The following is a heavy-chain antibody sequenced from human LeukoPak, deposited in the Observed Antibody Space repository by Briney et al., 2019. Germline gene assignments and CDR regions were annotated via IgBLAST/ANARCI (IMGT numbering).Heavy chain of an antibody. CDR3: ARERRYCSGGSCNYYYYYGMDV. D-gene: IGHD2-15*01. CDR1: GGTFSSYA. CDR2: IIPILGIA. Sequence: ASVKVSCKASGGTFSSYAISWVRQAPGQGLEWMGRIIPILGIANYAQKFQGRVTITADKSTSTAYMELSGLRSEDTAVYYCARERRYCSGGSCNYYYYYGMDVWGQGTTVTVSS. J-gene: IGHJ6*02. V-gene: IGHV1-69*04.